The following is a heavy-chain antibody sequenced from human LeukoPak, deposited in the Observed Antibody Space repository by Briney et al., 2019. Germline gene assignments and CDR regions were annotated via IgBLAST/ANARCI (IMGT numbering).Heavy chain of an antibody. CDR1: GFTFSSYG. CDR3: AKSGYNRFDY. J-gene: IGHJ4*02. Sequence: GGSLRLSCAASGFTFSSYGMSWVRQAPGKGLEGVSAISGSGGSTYYADSVKGRFTISRDNSKNTLYLQMNSLRAEDTAVYYCAKSGYNRFDYWGQGTLVTVSS. CDR2: ISGSGGST. D-gene: IGHD5-24*01. V-gene: IGHV3-23*01.